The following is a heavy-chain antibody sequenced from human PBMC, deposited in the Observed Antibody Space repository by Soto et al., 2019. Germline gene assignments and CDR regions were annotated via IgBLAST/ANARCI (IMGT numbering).Heavy chain of an antibody. CDR3: ARASSSVMRRSYYYGMDV. CDR1: GYTFTSYD. CDR2: MNPNSGNT. V-gene: IGHV1-8*01. J-gene: IGHJ6*02. D-gene: IGHD6-6*01. Sequence: QVQLVQSGAEVKKPGASVKVSCKASGYTFTSYDINWVRRATGQGLEWMGWMNPNSGNTGYAQKFQGRVTMTRNTSISTAYMELSSLRSEDTAVYYCARASSSVMRRSYYYGMDVWGQGTTVTVSS.